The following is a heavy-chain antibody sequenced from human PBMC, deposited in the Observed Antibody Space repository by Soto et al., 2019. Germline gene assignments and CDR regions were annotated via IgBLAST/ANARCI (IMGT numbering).Heavy chain of an antibody. CDR3: ARTFEGGYSYGYRPWGDPYPFDY. CDR1: GGSISSYY. J-gene: IGHJ4*02. D-gene: IGHD5-18*01. CDR2: IYTSGST. V-gene: IGHV4-4*07. Sequence: QVQLQESGPGLVKPSETLYLTCTVSGGSISSYYWSWIRQPAGKGLEWIWRIYTSGSTNYNPSLKRRVTMSVNTSQYQYSMRLTSVTAADTAVYYCARTFEGGYSYGYRPWGDPYPFDYWGQGTMVTVSS.